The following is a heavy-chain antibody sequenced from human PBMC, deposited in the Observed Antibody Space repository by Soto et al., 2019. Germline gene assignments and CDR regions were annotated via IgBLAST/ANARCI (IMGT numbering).Heavy chain of an antibody. J-gene: IGHJ4*02. CDR3: ARTQAFSSSTDYIFDY. V-gene: IGHV1-18*01. Sequence: ASVKVSCKASGYSYSIYGTTWVRQAPGQGLEWLGWISAYSYNTKYTQRLQGRITVTTGTSTRTAYMELRSLRSDDTAVYYCARTQAFSSSTDYIFDYWGQGTLVTVSS. CDR2: ISAYSYNT. CDR1: GYSYSIYG. D-gene: IGHD6-6*01.